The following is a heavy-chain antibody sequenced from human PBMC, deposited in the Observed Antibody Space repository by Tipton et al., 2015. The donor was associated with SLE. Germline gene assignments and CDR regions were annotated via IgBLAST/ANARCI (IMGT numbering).Heavy chain of an antibody. V-gene: IGHV4-39*07. Sequence: TLSLTCTVSGGSISSSPYYWAWIPQPPGKGLEWIGTVYSGGNTYHIPSLKTRVTISVDKSRNQFSLKLTSVTAADTAVYYCAIPTVGATGGFDSWGHGTLVIVSS. CDR3: AIPTVGATGGFDS. CDR1: GGSISSSPYY. D-gene: IGHD1-26*01. J-gene: IGHJ4*01. CDR2: VYSGGNT.